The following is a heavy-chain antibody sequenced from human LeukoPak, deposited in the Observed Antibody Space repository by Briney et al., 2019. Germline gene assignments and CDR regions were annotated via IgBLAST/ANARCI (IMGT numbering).Heavy chain of an antibody. CDR3: ARVIAVAGTKYYGMDV. Sequence: ASVKVSCKASGYTFTGYYMHWVRQAPGQGLAWIGWINPNSGGTKYAQKFQGRVTMTRDTSISTAYMEVSRMRSDDTAVYYCARVIAVAGTKYYGMDVWGQGNTVTVSS. CDR1: GYTFTGYY. J-gene: IGHJ6*02. CDR2: INPNSGGT. D-gene: IGHD6-19*01. V-gene: IGHV1-2*02.